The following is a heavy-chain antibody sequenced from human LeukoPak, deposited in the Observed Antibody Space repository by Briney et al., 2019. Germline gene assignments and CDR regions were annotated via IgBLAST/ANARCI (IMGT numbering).Heavy chain of an antibody. D-gene: IGHD1-26*01. V-gene: IGHV4-34*01. CDR2: INHSGST. J-gene: IGHJ6*02. CDR3: ARDHLELPHYYYYGMDV. CDR1: GGSFSGYY. Sequence: SETLSLTCAVYGGSFSGYYWSWIRQPPGKGLEWIGEINHSGSTNYNPSLKSRVTISVDTSKNQFSLKLSSVTAADTAVYYCARDHLELPHYYYYGMDVWGQGTTVTVSS.